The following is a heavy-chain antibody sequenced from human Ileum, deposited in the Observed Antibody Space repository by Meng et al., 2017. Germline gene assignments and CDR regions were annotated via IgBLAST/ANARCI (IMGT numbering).Heavy chain of an antibody. CDR2: INPSGVST. D-gene: IGHD3/OR15-3a*01. CDR1: GYTFTNYY. J-gene: IGHJ4*02. Sequence: QVRLVQSGAEVKKPGASVKVSCKASGYTFTNYYMHWVRQAPGQGLEWMGIINPSGVSTTFAQKFQGRVTLTRDTSTSTVYMELSNLRSEDTAVYYCAAPGVAPPGLTGDYWGQGTLVTVSS. CDR3: AAPGVAPPGLTGDY. V-gene: IGHV1-46*01.